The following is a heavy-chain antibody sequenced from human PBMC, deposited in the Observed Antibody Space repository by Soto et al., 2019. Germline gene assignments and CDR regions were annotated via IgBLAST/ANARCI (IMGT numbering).Heavy chain of an antibody. CDR1: GDSITSGDFY. J-gene: IGHJ4*02. D-gene: IGHD1-26*01. CDR3: ARGEWELPIDY. V-gene: IGHV4-30-4*01. CDR2: VYYSGST. Sequence: QVQLQESGPGLVKPSQTLSLTCTVSGDSITSGDFYWTWIRQPPGKGLEWIGYVYYSGSTYFNPSLKSRVSMSVDTSKNQFSLKVYSVTSAATAVYYCARGEWELPIDYWGQGTLVTVSS.